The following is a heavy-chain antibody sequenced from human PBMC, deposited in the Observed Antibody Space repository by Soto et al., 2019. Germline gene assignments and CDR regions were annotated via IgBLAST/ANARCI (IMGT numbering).Heavy chain of an antibody. J-gene: IGHJ6*02. D-gene: IGHD2-2*01. V-gene: IGHV1-69*13. CDR2: IIPIFGTA. CDR3: ARGLVRYCSSTSCYPALDYYYYGMDV. CDR1: GGTFSSYA. Sequence: SVKVSCKAPGGTFSSYAISWVRQAPGQGLEWMGGIIPIFGTANYAQKFQGRVTITADESTSTAYMELSGLRSEDTAVYYCARGLVRYCSSTSCYPALDYYYYGMDVWGQGTTVTVSS.